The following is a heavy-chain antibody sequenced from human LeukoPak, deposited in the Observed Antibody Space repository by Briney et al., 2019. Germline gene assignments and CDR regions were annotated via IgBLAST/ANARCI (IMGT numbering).Heavy chain of an antibody. D-gene: IGHD6-19*01. V-gene: IGHV5-51*01. CDR1: GYSFIDYW. CDR3: ARDARVAVAGPSGWFDP. CDR2: IYSGDSNT. Sequence: NHGESLKISCKGSGYSFIDYWIGWVRQMPGKGLEWMGIIYSGDSNTKYSPSFQGQVTISVDKSISTAYLQWSSLKASDTAMYYCARDARVAVAGPSGWFDPWGQGTLVTVSS. J-gene: IGHJ5*02.